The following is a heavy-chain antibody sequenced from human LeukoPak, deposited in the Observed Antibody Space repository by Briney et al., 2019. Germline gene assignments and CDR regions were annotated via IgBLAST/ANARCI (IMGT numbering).Heavy chain of an antibody. CDR3: ARADCSSTNCYRFDP. CDR1: GGTFSSYT. Sequence: ASVTVSCKASGGTFSSYTISWVRQAPGQGLEWMGRISAYNGNTNYAQKLQGRVTMTTDTSTSTAYMELRSLRSDDTAVYYCARADCSSTNCYRFDPWGQGTLVTVSS. D-gene: IGHD2-2*02. CDR2: ISAYNGNT. J-gene: IGHJ5*02. V-gene: IGHV1-18*01.